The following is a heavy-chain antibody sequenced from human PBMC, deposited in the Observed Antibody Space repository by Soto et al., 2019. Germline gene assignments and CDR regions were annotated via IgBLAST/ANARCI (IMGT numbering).Heavy chain of an antibody. Sequence: SETLSLTCTVSGGSIISYYWIFIRHPPGKGLEWIGYIYYSGSTNYNPSLKSRVTISVDTSKNQFSLKLSSVTAADTAVYYCAREEYQLLKTRWFDPWGQGTLVTVSS. CDR1: GGSIISYY. V-gene: IGHV4-59*01. CDR3: AREEYQLLKTRWFDP. J-gene: IGHJ5*02. D-gene: IGHD2-2*01. CDR2: IYYSGST.